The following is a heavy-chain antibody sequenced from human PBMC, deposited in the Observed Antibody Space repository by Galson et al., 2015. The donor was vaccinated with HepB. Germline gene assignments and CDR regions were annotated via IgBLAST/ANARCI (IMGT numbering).Heavy chain of an antibody. CDR3: ARGNATTGGAFDI. J-gene: IGHJ3*02. CDR1: GFTFSNYD. V-gene: IGHV3-13*01. Sequence: SLRLSCAASGFTFSNYDMHWVRQRTGKSLEWVSVIANVGDTNYADSVKGRFSISRENAKNSLYLQMNSLRAGDMAVYYCARGNATTGGAFDIWGQGTMVTVPS. D-gene: IGHD4-11*01. CDR2: IANVGDT.